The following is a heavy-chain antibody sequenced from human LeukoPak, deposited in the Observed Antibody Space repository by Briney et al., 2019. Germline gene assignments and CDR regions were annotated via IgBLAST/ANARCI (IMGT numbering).Heavy chain of an antibody. J-gene: IGHJ5*02. CDR3: ARGRNNWFDP. CDR2: IYQSGST. CDR1: GDSISSGGYS. V-gene: IGHV4-30-2*01. Sequence: SQTLSLTCAVSGDSISSGGYSWSWIRQPPGKGLEWIGYIYQSGSTYYNPSLRSRVTISVDRSNNQFSLKLSSVTAADTAVYYCARGRNNWFDPWGQGTPVTVSS.